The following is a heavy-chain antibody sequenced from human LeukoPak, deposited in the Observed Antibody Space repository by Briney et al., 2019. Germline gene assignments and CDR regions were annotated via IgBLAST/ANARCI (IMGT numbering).Heavy chain of an antibody. Sequence: PSETLSLTCAVSGYSISSGYYWGWIRQPPGKGLEWIGSIYHSGSTYYNPSLKSRVTISVATSKNQFSLKLSSVTAADTAVYYCARRARYYDSSGYYEYFQHWGQGTLVTVSS. J-gene: IGHJ1*01. D-gene: IGHD3-22*01. CDR3: ARRARYYDSSGYYEYFQH. CDR1: GYSISSGYY. CDR2: IYHSGST. V-gene: IGHV4-38-2*01.